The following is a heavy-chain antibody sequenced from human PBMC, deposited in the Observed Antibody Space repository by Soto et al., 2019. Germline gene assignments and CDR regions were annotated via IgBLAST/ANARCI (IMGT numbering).Heavy chain of an antibody. Sequence: GGSLRLSCAASGFTFSSYGMHWVRQAPGKGLEWVAVISYDGSNKYYADSVKGRFTISRDNSKNTLYLQMNSLRAEDTAVYYCAKDQVEAAAGGSDYWGQGTLVTVSS. CDR2: ISYDGSNK. V-gene: IGHV3-30*18. J-gene: IGHJ4*02. CDR3: AKDQVEAAAGGSDY. CDR1: GFTFSSYG. D-gene: IGHD6-13*01.